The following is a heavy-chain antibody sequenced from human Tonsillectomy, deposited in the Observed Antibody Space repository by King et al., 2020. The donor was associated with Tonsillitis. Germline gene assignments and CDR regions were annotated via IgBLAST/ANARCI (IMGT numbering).Heavy chain of an antibody. Sequence: QLQESGPGLVKPSGTLSLTCAVSGGSISSSNWWSWVRQPPGEWLGWIGEIYHSGSTHYNPSLKSRATIPVDKSKNQFSLKLSSVAAAVTAVYYCARDKSWLLRFFDYWGQGTLVTVSS. CDR3: ARDKSWLLRFFDY. V-gene: IGHV4-4*02. D-gene: IGHD5-24*01. CDR1: GGSISSSNW. J-gene: IGHJ4*02. CDR2: IYHSGST.